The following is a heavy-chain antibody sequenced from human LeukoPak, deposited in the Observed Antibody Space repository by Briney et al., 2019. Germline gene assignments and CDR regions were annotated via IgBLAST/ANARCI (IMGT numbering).Heavy chain of an antibody. CDR1: GDSVSSNTAA. CDR3: APRGSVVVTY. V-gene: IGHV6-1*01. D-gene: IGHD2-15*01. CDR2: TYYRSKWYY. Sequence: SQTLSLTCAISGDSVSSNTAAWNWIRQSPSRGLEWLGRTYYRSKWYYDYAVSVKSQVTINPDTSKNQFSLQLNSVTPEDTAIYYCAPRGSVVVTYWGQGTLVTVSS. J-gene: IGHJ4*02.